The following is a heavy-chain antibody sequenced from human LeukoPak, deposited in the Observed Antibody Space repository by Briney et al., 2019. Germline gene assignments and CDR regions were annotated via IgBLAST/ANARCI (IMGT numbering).Heavy chain of an antibody. D-gene: IGHD6-13*01. Sequence: ASVKVSCKASGYTFTGYYMHWVRQAPGQGLEWMGRINPNSGGTNYVKKFRGRVTMTRDTSISTAYMELSRLRSDDTAVYYCARVAPSSSWYRGYFDYWGQGTLVTVSS. J-gene: IGHJ4*02. CDR3: ARVAPSSSWYRGYFDY. V-gene: IGHV1-2*06. CDR1: GYTFTGYY. CDR2: INPNSGGT.